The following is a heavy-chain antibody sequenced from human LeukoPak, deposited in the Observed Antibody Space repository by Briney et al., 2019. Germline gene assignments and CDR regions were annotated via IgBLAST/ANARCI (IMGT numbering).Heavy chain of an antibody. J-gene: IGHJ4*02. D-gene: IGHD2-2*01. CDR1: GFTFSSYA. Sequence: GGSLRLSCAASGFTFSSYAMSWVRQAPGKGLEWVSAISGSGGSTYYADSVRGRFTISRDNAKNSLFLQMNSLRVEDTAIYYCVRDGRGYCGSTSCRPFDSWGRGTLVTVSS. V-gene: IGHV3-23*01. CDR3: VRDGRGYCGSTSCRPFDS. CDR2: ISGSGGST.